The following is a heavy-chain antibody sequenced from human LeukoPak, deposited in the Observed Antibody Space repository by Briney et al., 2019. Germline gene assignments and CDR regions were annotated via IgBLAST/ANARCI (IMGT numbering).Heavy chain of an antibody. V-gene: IGHV4-30-2*01. D-gene: IGHD4-17*01. Sequence: SETLSLTCTVSGGSISSGGYYWSWIRQPPGKGLEWIGYIYHSGSTYYNPSLKSRVTISVDRSKNQFSLKLSPVTAADTAVYYCARGARTTVTTSGYLFDYWGQGTLVTVSS. CDR2: IYHSGST. CDR1: GGSISSGGYY. CDR3: ARGARTTVTTSGYLFDY. J-gene: IGHJ4*02.